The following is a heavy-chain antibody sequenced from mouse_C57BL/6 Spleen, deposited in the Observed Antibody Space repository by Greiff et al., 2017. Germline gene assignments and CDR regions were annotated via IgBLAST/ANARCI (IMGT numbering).Heavy chain of an antibody. D-gene: IGHD4-1*01. CDR1: GFTFSDYG. Sequence: EVMLVESGGGLVKPGGSLKLSCAASGFTFSDYGMHWVRQAPEKGLEWVAYISSGSSTIYYADTVKGRFTISRDNAKNTLFLQMTSLRSEDTAMXYCARRGLLTGTGFDYWGKGTTLTVSS. CDR2: ISSGSSTI. V-gene: IGHV5-17*01. CDR3: ARRGLLTGTGFDY. J-gene: IGHJ2*01.